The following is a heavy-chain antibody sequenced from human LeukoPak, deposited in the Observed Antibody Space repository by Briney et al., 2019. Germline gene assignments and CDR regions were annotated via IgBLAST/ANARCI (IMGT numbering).Heavy chain of an antibody. Sequence: PGGSLRLSCAASGFTFNNNWMTWVRQAPGKGPEWVAHIKEDGSEKFYVDSVKGRFTISRDNAKNSLYLQMTSLRAEDTTVYYCTRATVHYDSSGYFEGLFAFDIGGQGTMVTVSS. V-gene: IGHV3-7*01. J-gene: IGHJ3*02. CDR2: IKEDGSEK. D-gene: IGHD3-22*01. CDR3: TRATVHYDSSGYFEGLFAFDI. CDR1: GFTFNNNW.